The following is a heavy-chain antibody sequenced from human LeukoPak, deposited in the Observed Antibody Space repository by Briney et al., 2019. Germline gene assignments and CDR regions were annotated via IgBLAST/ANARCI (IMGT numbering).Heavy chain of an antibody. CDR3: ARDRAAGRGAYFDY. CDR1: GGSISSGGYY. D-gene: IGHD6-13*01. J-gene: IGHJ4*02. CDR2: IYYSGST. V-gene: IGHV4-31*03. Sequence: SQTLSLTCTVSGGSISSGGYYWSWIRQHPGKGLEWIGYIYYSGSTDYNPSLKSRVTISVDTSKNQFSLNLSSVTAADTAVYYCARDRAAGRGAYFDYWGQGTLVTVSS.